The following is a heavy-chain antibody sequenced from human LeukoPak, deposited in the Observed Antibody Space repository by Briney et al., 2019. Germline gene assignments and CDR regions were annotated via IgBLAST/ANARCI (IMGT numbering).Heavy chain of an antibody. J-gene: IGHJ4*02. CDR1: GFTLSSYA. CDR2: ISRNSTYI. Sequence: PGGSLRLSCAASGFTLSSYAMSWVHQAPGKGLEWVASISRNSTYIHYADSVKGRFTISRDNARNSLFLQMNSLRAEDTAIYYCASDEGNYFDYWGQGTLVTVSS. CDR3: ASDEGNYFDY. V-gene: IGHV3-21*01.